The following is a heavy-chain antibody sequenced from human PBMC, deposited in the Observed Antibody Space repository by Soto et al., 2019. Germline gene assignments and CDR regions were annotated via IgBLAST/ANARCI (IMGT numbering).Heavy chain of an antibody. J-gene: IGHJ4*02. CDR1: GFSLSTSGVG. Sequence: QITLRESGPTLVKPTQTLTLTCTISGFSLSTSGVGVGWIRQPPGKSLEWLALIYWDDVQRYSPSLKTRLTITKDTSRSQVVLTTTNMDPVDTATYYCAHSPCSGGTCYLFDYWGQGTLVTVSS. CDR2: IYWDDVQ. CDR3: AHSPCSGGTCYLFDY. D-gene: IGHD2-15*01. V-gene: IGHV2-5*02.